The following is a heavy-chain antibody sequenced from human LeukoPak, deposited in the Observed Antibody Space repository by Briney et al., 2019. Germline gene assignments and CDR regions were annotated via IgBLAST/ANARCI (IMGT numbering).Heavy chain of an antibody. CDR3: ARDSGSFLYYFDY. Sequence: GRSLRLSCAASGCTFSSYAMHWVRQAPGKGLEWVAVISYVGSNKYYAVSVKGRFTISRDNSKHTLYLQMNSLRAEDTAVYYCARDSGSFLYYFDYWGQGTLVTVSS. V-gene: IGHV3-30-3*01. CDR1: GCTFSSYA. CDR2: ISYVGSNK. J-gene: IGHJ4*02. D-gene: IGHD1-26*01.